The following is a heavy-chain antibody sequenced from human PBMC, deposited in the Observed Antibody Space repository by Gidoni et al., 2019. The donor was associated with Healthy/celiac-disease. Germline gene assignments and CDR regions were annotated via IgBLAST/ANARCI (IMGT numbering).Heavy chain of an antibody. CDR1: GFTFRSYG. D-gene: IGHD2-15*01. CDR2: LSYDGSNK. J-gene: IGHJ4*02. CDR3: AKDLLYCSGGSCYSRYFDY. Sequence: QVQLVESGGGVVQPGRSLRLSCAASGFTFRSYGMHWVRQAPGKGLEWVAVLSYDGSNKYYADSVKGRFTISRDNSKNTLYLQMNSLRAEDTAVYYCAKDLLYCSGGSCYSRYFDYWGQGTLVTVSS. V-gene: IGHV3-30*18.